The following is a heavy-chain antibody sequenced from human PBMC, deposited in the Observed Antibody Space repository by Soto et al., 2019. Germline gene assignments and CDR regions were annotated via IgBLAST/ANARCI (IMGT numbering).Heavy chain of an antibody. V-gene: IGHV6-1*01. CDR3: ARVKMVAAGPTYYYYYGMDV. CDR1: GDSVSSNSAA. J-gene: IGHJ6*02. D-gene: IGHD2-15*01. CDR2: TYYRSKWYN. Sequence: SQTLSLTFAISGDSVSSNSAAWNWIRRSPSRGLEWLGRTYYRSKWYNDYAVSVKSRITINPDTSKNQFSLQLNSVTPEDTAVYYCARVKMVAAGPTYYYYYGMDVWGQGTTVTVSS.